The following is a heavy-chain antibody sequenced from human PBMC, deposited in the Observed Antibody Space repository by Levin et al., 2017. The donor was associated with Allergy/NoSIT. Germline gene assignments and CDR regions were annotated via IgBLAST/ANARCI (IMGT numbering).Heavy chain of an antibody. V-gene: IGHV1-8*01. J-gene: IGHJ6*02. D-gene: IGHD6-6*01. CDR3: ARGAARDRPTYYYYYYGMDV. CDR1: GCTFTSYD. Sequence: ASVKVSCKASGCTFTSYDINWVRQATGQGLEWMGWMNPNSGNTGYAQKFQGRVTMTRNTSISTAYMELSSLRSEDTAVYYCARGAARDRPTYYYYYYGMDVWGQGTTVTVSS. CDR2: MNPNSGNT.